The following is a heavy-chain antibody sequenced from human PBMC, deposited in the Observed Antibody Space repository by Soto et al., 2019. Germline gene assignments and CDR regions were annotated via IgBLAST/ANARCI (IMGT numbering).Heavy chain of an antibody. Sequence: QLHLVQSGAVVKKPGASVTVSCSASGYPVTAYYMHWVRQAPGRGLEWMGGINPATGAAKYTQTFQGRVTMTRDTSTGTGFMELGGLTSEDTAVFYCARGGGVGVAGSAAFDMWGQGTVVTVSS. J-gene: IGHJ3*02. CDR2: INPATGAA. CDR1: GYPVTAYY. D-gene: IGHD3-3*01. V-gene: IGHV1-2*02. CDR3: ARGGGVGVAGSAAFDM.